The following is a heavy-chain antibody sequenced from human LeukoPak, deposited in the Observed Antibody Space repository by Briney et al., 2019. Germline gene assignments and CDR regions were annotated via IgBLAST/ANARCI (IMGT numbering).Heavy chain of an antibody. D-gene: IGHD2-15*01. CDR3: ARVAGYDAFDI. CDR1: GGTFSSYT. CDR2: IIPIFGTA. V-gene: IGHV1-69*06. J-gene: IGHJ3*02. Sequence: SVKVSCKASGGTFSSYTISWVRQAPGQGLEWMGGIIPIFGTANYAQKFQGRVTITADKSTSTGYMELSSLRSEDTAVYYCARVAGYDAFDIWGQGTMVTVSS.